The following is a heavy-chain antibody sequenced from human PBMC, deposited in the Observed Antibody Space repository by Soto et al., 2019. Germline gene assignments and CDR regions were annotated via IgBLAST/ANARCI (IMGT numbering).Heavy chain of an antibody. Sequence: GGSLRLSCAAAGFPFSSYIMNWVRQAPGKGLEWVSSISSSSSYIYYADSVKGRFTISRDNAKNSLYLQMNSLRAEDTAVYYCAKDGGGQLGIYYYYGMDVWGQGTTVTVSS. J-gene: IGHJ6*02. CDR1: GFPFSSYI. CDR2: ISSSSSYI. CDR3: AKDGGGQLGIYYYYGMDV. D-gene: IGHD6-6*01. V-gene: IGHV3-21*01.